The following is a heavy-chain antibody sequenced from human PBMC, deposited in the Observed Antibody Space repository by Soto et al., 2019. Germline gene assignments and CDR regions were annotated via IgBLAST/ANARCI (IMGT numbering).Heavy chain of an antibody. CDR1: GFSFRDHS. CDR2: ISSSSENI. D-gene: IGHD2-21*02. V-gene: IGHV3-48*02. J-gene: IGHJ4*01. CDR3: ARLPKGSVVTG. Sequence: GGSLRLSCVGSGFSFRDHSMNWVRQPPGKGLQWISYISSSSENINYADSVKGRFTVSRDNAKNTLFLQMNSLRDDDSAIYYCARLPKGSVVTGWGQGSLVTVSS.